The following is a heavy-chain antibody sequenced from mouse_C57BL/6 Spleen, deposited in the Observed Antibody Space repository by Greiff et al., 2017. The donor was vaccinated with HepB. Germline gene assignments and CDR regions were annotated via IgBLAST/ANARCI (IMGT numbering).Heavy chain of an antibody. V-gene: IGHV1-64*01. J-gene: IGHJ4*01. CDR1: GYTFTSYW. CDR2: IHPNSGST. CDR3: ARPLRPYAMDY. Sequence: QVQLQQSGAELVKPGASVKLSCKASGYTFTSYWMHWVKQRPGQGLEWIGMIHPNSGSTNYNEKFKSKATLTVDKSSSTAYMQLSSLTSEDSAVYYCARPLRPYAMDYWGQGTSVTVSS.